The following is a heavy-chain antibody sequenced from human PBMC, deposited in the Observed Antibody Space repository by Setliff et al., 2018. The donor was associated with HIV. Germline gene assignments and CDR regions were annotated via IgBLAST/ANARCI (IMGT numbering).Heavy chain of an antibody. CDR3: ARPAYYYDSSGYYYVGALDI. Sequence: SETLSLTCTVSGGSISSGSYYWSWIRQPAGKGLEWIGHIYTSGSTNYNPSLKSRVTISVDTSKNQFSLKLTSLTAADTAVFYCARPAYYYDSSGYYYVGALDIWGQGTMVTVS. J-gene: IGHJ3*02. CDR2: IYTSGST. D-gene: IGHD3-22*01. V-gene: IGHV4-61*09. CDR1: GGSISSGSYY.